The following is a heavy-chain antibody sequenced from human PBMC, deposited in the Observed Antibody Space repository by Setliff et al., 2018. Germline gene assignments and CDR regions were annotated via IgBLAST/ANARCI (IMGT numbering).Heavy chain of an antibody. CDR3: SRLVRYCTTTSCQRLSGDEY. CDR2: ISAFTGNT. V-gene: IGHV1-18*01. Sequence: ASVKVSCKASGGTFDNFAITWVRQAPGQGLEWMGWISAFTGNTYYAHKLQDRVTMTTDTSTGTAYLELRSLTSNDTAVYYCSRLVRYCTTTSCQRLSGDEYWGQGTLVTVSS. J-gene: IGHJ4*02. D-gene: IGHD2-2*01. CDR1: GGTFDNFA.